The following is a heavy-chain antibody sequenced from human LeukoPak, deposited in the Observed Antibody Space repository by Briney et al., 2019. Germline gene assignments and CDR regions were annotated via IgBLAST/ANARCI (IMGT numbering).Heavy chain of an antibody. CDR1: GGSISSYY. CDR3: ARDIVVVPAAIDYYYMDV. Sequence: SETLSLTCTVSGGSISSYYWSWIRQPAGKGLEWIGRIYTSGSTNYNPSLKSRVTMSVDTSKNQFYLKLSSVTAADTAVYYCARDIVVVPAAIDYYYMDVWGKGTTVTVSS. D-gene: IGHD2-2*01. J-gene: IGHJ6*03. CDR2: IYTSGST. V-gene: IGHV4-4*07.